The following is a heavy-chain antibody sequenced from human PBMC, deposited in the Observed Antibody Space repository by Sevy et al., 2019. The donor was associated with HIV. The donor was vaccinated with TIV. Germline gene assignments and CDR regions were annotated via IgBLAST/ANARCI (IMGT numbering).Heavy chain of an antibody. J-gene: IGHJ4*02. Sequence: GGSLRLSCAASGFTFSSYAMSWVRLAPGKGLEWVSAISGSGGSTYYADSVKGRFTISRDNSKNTLYLQMNSLRAEDTAIYYCARAASSSWYFVGDYWGQGTLVTVSS. CDR3: ARAASSSWYFVGDY. CDR1: GFTFSSYA. V-gene: IGHV3-23*01. CDR2: ISGSGGST. D-gene: IGHD6-13*01.